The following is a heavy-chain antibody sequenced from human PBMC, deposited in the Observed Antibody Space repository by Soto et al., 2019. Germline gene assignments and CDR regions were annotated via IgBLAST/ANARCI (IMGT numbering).Heavy chain of an antibody. CDR3: VRYCSTTKCPFDY. J-gene: IGHJ4*02. Sequence: SETLSLTCTVSGGSISSGGSYWGWIRQPPGKGLEWIGYIYYSGNTYFNPSLKSRVTLSVDTSKNQFSLNLSSVTAADTAVYYCVRYCSTTKCPFDYWGQGTLVTVS. CDR2: IYYSGNT. D-gene: IGHD2-2*01. V-gene: IGHV4-30-4*01. CDR1: GGSISSGGSY.